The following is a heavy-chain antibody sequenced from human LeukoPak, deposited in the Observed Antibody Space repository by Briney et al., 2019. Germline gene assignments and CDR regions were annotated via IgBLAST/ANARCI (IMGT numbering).Heavy chain of an antibody. V-gene: IGHV4-34*01. J-gene: IGHJ4*02. CDR1: GGSFSGYY. Sequence: SETLSLTCAAYGGSFSGYYWSWIRQPPGKGLEWIGEINHSGSTNYNPSLKSRVTISVDTSKNQFSLKLSSVTAADTAVYYCASSSWYEDFDYWGQGTLVTVSP. D-gene: IGHD6-13*01. CDR2: INHSGST. CDR3: ASSSWYEDFDY.